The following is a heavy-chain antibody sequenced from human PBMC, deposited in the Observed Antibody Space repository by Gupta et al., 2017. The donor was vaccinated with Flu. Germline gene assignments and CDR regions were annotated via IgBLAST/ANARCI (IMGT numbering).Heavy chain of an antibody. CDR3: VMDRYYDSSGYSLFDY. Sequence: EVQLVESGGGLVQPGGSLRLSCSASGFTFSSYAMHWVRQAPGKGLEYVSAISSNGGSTYYADSVKGRFTISRDNSKNTLYLQMSSLRAEDTAVYYCVMDRYYDSSGYSLFDYWGQGTLVTVSS. J-gene: IGHJ4*02. V-gene: IGHV3-64D*06. CDR1: GFTFSSYA. CDR2: ISSNGGST. D-gene: IGHD3-22*01.